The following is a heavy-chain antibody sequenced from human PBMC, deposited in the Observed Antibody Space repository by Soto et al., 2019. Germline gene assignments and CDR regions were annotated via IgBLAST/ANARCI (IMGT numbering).Heavy chain of an antibody. CDR1: GYTFTSYG. CDR2: ISAYNGNT. Sequence: GAPVKVSCKASGYTFTSYGISWVRQAPGQRLEWMGWISAYNGNTNYAQKLQGRVTMTTDTSTSTAYMELRSLRSDDTAVYYCARGRLLRYFDWLSHYYYGMDVWGQGTTVTVS. CDR3: ARGRLLRYFDWLSHYYYGMDV. J-gene: IGHJ6*02. D-gene: IGHD3-9*01. V-gene: IGHV1-18*01.